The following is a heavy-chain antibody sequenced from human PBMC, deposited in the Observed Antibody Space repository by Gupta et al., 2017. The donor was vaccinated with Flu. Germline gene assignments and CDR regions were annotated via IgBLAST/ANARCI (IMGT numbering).Heavy chain of an antibody. D-gene: IGHD2-2*01. J-gene: IGHJ6*02. Sequence: WIRQPAGKGLEWIGRIYSSGSTTNNSALKSRVMMSIDNSKNQFSLKVTSVTAADTAVDYCARSDIVVIPARGNYYYGLDVWGQGTTVTVSS. CDR3: ARSDIVVIPARGNYYYGLDV. CDR2: IYSSGST. V-gene: IGHV4-4*07.